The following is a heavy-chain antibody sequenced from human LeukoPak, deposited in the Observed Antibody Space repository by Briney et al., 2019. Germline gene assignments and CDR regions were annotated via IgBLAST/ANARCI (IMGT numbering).Heavy chain of an antibody. CDR3: ARGRRRGYYYYYMDV. CDR1: GGSISSSSYY. Sequence: SETLSLTCTVSGGSISSSSYYWGWIRQPPGKGLEWIGSIYYSGSTYYNPSLKSRVTISVDTSKNQFSLKLSSVTAADTAVYYCARGRRRGYYYYYMDVWGKGTTVTVSS. V-gene: IGHV4-39*07. CDR2: IYYSGST. J-gene: IGHJ6*03.